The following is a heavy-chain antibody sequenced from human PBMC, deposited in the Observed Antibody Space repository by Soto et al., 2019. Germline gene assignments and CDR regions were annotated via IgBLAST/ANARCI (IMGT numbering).Heavy chain of an antibody. Sequence: GGSLRLSCAASGFTFSRYGMHWVRQAPGKGLEWVAVIWYDGSNKYYADSVKSRFTISRDNSKNTLYLQMNSLRAEDTAVYYCARGPSGSYSSPCDYWGQGTLVPVSS. CDR2: IWYDGSNK. CDR1: GFTFSRYG. CDR3: ARGPSGSYSSPCDY. D-gene: IGHD1-26*01. J-gene: IGHJ4*02. V-gene: IGHV3-33*01.